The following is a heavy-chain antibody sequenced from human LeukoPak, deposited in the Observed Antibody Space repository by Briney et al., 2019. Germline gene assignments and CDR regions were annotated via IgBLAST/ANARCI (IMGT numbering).Heavy chain of an antibody. CDR2: IYYSGST. J-gene: IGHJ2*01. Sequence: PSETLSLTCTVSGGSISSYYWSWIRQPPGKGPEWIGYIYYSGSTNYNPSLKSRVTISVGTSKNQFSLKLSSVTAADTAVYYCARQGGGFWYFDLWGRGTLVTVSS. D-gene: IGHD6-25*01. CDR1: GGSISSYY. CDR3: ARQGGGFWYFDL. V-gene: IGHV4-59*08.